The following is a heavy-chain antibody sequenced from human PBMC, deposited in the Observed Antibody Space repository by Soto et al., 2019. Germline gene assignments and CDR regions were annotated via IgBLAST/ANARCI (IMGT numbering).Heavy chain of an antibody. Sequence: GESLKISCKGSGYSFTSYWIGWVRQMPGKGLEWMGIIYPGDSDTRYSPSFQGQVTISADKSISTAYLQWSSLKASDTAMYYCAKCSGGSCYSRNWFDPWGQGTMVTVYS. J-gene: IGHJ5*02. D-gene: IGHD2-15*01. CDR2: IYPGDSDT. CDR3: AKCSGGSCYSRNWFDP. CDR1: GYSFTSYW. V-gene: IGHV5-51*01.